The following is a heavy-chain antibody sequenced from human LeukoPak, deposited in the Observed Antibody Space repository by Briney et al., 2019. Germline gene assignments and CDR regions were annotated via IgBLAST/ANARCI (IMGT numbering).Heavy chain of an antibody. J-gene: IGHJ4*02. Sequence: GGSLRLSCAASGFTFSSYGMHWVRQAPGKGLEWVAVISYDGSNKYYAGSVKGRFTISRDNSKNTLYLQMNSLRAEDTAVYYCAKDHKYYGSGSYYRADYWGQGTLVTVSS. CDR3: AKDHKYYGSGSYYRADY. V-gene: IGHV3-30*18. CDR2: ISYDGSNK. D-gene: IGHD3-10*01. CDR1: GFTFSSYG.